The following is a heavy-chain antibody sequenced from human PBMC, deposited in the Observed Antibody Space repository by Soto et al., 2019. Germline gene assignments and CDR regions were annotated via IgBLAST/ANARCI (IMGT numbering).Heavy chain of an antibody. V-gene: IGHV4-59*01. Sequence: SETLSLTCTVSGGTISSWYWSWIRQPPGKGLEWIGYIYYYGSTNYNPSLKSRVTISVDTSKNQFSLKLSSVTAADTAVYYCASSNIAAAGFYYYGMDVWGRGTTVTVSS. CDR3: ASSNIAAAGFYYYGMDV. J-gene: IGHJ6*02. D-gene: IGHD6-13*01. CDR2: IYYYGST. CDR1: GGTISSWY.